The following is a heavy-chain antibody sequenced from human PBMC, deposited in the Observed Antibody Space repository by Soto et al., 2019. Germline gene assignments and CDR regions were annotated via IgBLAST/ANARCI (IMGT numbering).Heavy chain of an antibody. J-gene: IGHJ4*02. CDR1: VFPFSLYS. CDR2: ISSGGNDI. CDR3: ARMAY. V-gene: IGHV3-21*06. Sequence: RGSLLLSCESSVFPFSLYSLNWVRQAPGKGLEWVSSISSGGNDISYAESVEGRFFTSIDNVNNVLYLDINNLRPEDTAVYYCARMAYWGQGTLVTVSS.